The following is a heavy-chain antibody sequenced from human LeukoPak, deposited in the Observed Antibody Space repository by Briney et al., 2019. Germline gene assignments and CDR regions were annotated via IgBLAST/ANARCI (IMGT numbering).Heavy chain of an antibody. CDR1: GASIRSSSYY. V-gene: IGHV4-39*01. CDR3: ARSSSSGWYVWFDP. Sequence: SETLSLTCTVSGASIRSSSYYWGWIRQPPGKGLEWIGTFDYSGSTYYNPSLKSRVTISVDTSKNQFSLKLSSVTAADTAVYYCARSSSSGWYVWFDPWGQGTLVTVSS. CDR2: FDYSGST. J-gene: IGHJ5*02. D-gene: IGHD6-19*01.